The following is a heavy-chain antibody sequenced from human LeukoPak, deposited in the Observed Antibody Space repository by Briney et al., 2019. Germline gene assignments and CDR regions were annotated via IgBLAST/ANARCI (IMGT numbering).Heavy chain of an antibody. CDR1: GGYISSGGYS. J-gene: IGHJ4*02. CDR3: AGMTTVTTGAFDY. CDR2: IYHSGST. V-gene: IGHV4-30-2*01. Sequence: PSETLSLTCAVSGGYISSGGYSWSWIRQPPGKGLEWIGYIYHSGSTYYNPSLKSRVTISVDRSKNQFSLKLSSVTAADTAVYYCAGMTTVTTGAFDYWGQGTLVTVSS. D-gene: IGHD4-17*01.